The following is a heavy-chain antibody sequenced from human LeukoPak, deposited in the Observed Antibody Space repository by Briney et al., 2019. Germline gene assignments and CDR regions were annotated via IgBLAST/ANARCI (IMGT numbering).Heavy chain of an antibody. CDR2: IRYDGSNK. V-gene: IGHV3-30*02. J-gene: IGHJ3*02. CDR3: AKDPDGSYPPDAFDI. Sequence: GGSLRLSCAASGFTFSSYGMHWVRQAPGKGLEWVAFIRYDGSNKYYADSVKGRFTISRDNSKNTLYLQMNSLRAEDTAVYYCAKDPDGSYPPDAFDIWGQGTMVTVSS. D-gene: IGHD1-26*01. CDR1: GFTFSSYG.